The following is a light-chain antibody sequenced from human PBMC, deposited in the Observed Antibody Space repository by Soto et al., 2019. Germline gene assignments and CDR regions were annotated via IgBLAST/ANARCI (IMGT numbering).Light chain of an antibody. CDR1: QSVSSN. Sequence: IVMTQSPATLSVSPGERATLSCRASQSVSSNLAWYQQKPGQAPRLLIYGATTRATGIPARFSGSGSGTEFSLTISSLQSEDFAVYYCQQYSNWPPVTFGQGTKVEIK. V-gene: IGKV3-15*01. J-gene: IGKJ1*01. CDR3: QQYSNWPPVT. CDR2: GAT.